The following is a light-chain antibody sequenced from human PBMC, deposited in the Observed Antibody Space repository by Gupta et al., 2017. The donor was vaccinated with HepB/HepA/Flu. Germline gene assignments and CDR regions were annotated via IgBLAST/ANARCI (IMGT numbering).Light chain of an antibody. J-gene: IGKJ1*01. CDR1: QSVSSSY. Sequence: EIVLTQSPGTLSLSPGEGATLSCGASQSVSSSYLAWYQQKPGQAPRLRIYGASNRATGIPDRFSGSGSGTDFTLTFSRLEPEDFAVYYCQQYGGSPWTFGQGTRVELK. V-gene: IGKV3-20*01. CDR3: QQYGGSPWT. CDR2: GAS.